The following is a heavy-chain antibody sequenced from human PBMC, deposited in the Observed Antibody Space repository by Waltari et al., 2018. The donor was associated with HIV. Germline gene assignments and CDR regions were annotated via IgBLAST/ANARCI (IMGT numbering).Heavy chain of an antibody. Sequence: QVQLVQSGAEVKRPGASVKVCCKDSGYTFTSYDINSVRRATGHGLEWMGWMNPNSGNTGYAQKFQGRVTMTRDTSISTAYMELSSLRSDDTAVYYCARALGRGYCSSTSCFFDYWGQGPLVTVSS. V-gene: IGHV1-8*01. J-gene: IGHJ4*02. CDR1: GYTFTSYD. CDR3: ARALGRGYCSSTSCFFDY. CDR2: MNPNSGNT. D-gene: IGHD2-2*01.